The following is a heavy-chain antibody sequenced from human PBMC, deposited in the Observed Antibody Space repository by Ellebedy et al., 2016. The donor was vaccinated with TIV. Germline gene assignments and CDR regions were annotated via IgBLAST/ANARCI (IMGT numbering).Heavy chain of an antibody. CDR2: ISYDGSNK. J-gene: IGHJ5*02. Sequence: GESLKISCAASGFTFSPYGMHWVRQAPGKGLEWVAVISYDGSNKYYADSVKGRFTISRDNAKNSLYLQMNSLRAEDTAVYYCARGLREWDLKSGIVPGNWFDPWGQGTLVTVSS. CDR1: GFTFSPYG. CDR3: ARGLREWDLKSGIVPGNWFDP. D-gene: IGHD1-26*01. V-gene: IGHV3-30*03.